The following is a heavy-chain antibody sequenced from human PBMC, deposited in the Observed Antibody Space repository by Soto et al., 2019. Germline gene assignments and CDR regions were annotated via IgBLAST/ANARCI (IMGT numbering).Heavy chain of an antibody. V-gene: IGHV3-23*01. Sequence: HPGGSLRLSCAASGFTFSNYDMTWVRQAPGKGLEWVSGVSAVGDSTYYADSVKGRFTISRDNSKNTLFLEMNSLRAEDTALYYCAKQRSSWPSFDYWGQGTLVTVSS. CDR2: VSAVGDST. CDR1: GFTFSNYD. J-gene: IGHJ4*02. CDR3: AKQRSSWPSFDY. D-gene: IGHD6-13*01.